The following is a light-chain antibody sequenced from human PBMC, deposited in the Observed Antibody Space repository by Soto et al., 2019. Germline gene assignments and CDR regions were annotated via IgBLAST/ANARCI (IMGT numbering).Light chain of an antibody. J-gene: IGLJ3*02. CDR2: SNN. Sequence: QSVLTQPPSASGTPGQRVTISCSGTSSKIGLNSVRWYQRFPGSAPKLLIYSNNQWPSGVPDRFSGSKSGTSASLAISGLQSEDEADYYCSSWDDGVSGWVFGGGTKLTVL. CDR3: SSWDDGVSGWV. V-gene: IGLV1-44*01. CDR1: SSKIGLNS.